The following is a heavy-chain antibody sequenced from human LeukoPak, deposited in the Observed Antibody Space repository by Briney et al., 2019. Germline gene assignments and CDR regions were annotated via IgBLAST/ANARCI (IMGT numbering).Heavy chain of an antibody. CDR1: GYTFTSYY. J-gene: IGHJ5*02. CDR2: INPSGGST. D-gene: IGHD5-18*01. Sequence: ASVKVSCKASGYTFTSYYMHLVRQAPGQGLEWMGIINPSGGSTSYAQKFQGRVTMTRDTSTSTVYMELSSLRSEDTAVYYCAGGRVDTALYHNWFDPWGQGTLVTVSS. V-gene: IGHV1-46*01. CDR3: AGGRVDTALYHNWFDP.